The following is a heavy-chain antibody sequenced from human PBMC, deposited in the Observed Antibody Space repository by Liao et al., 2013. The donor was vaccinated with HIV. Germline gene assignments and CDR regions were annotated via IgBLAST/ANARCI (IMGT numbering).Heavy chain of an antibody. Sequence: QVQLQESGPGLVKPSQTLSLTCSVSGGSLSSGSYCWGWIRQPAGRGLEWIGRIYTNGSTNYNPSLKTRVNISVDKSKNQFSLRMRSMTAADTGVYYCARRPPARGFFDYWGQGTLLSVSS. CDR2: IYTNGST. V-gene: IGHV4-61*02. CDR1: GGSLSSGSYC. CDR3: ARRPPARGFFDY. D-gene: IGHD6-25*01. J-gene: IGHJ4*02.